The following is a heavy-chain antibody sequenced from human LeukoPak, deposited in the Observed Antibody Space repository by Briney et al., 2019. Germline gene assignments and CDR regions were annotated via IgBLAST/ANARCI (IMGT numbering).Heavy chain of an antibody. CDR3: ARSKGDCRGGSCYFRLCSTFYYHYYIDI. Sequence: GESLKISCKASGYNFTSYWIGWVRQTPGEGLEWMGIIDPADSDTRYSPSLEGQVTISADKSISTVYLQWSDLRASDTAMYYCARSKGDCRGGSCYFRLCSTFYYHYYIDIWGKGTTVTVSS. CDR2: IDPADSDT. CDR1: GYNFTSYW. V-gene: IGHV5-51*01. J-gene: IGHJ6*03. D-gene: IGHD2-15*01.